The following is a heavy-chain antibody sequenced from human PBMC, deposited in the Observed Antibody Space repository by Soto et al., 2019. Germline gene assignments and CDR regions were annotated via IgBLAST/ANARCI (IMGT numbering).Heavy chain of an antibody. Sequence: QVQLVQSGAEVKKPGSSVKVSCKASGGTFSSYTINWVRQAPGQGLEWMGRIIPTLDIADYTQKFQGRVKITADKYTSTVYMELSSLRSEDTAVYYCAREYSSSSSDWFDPWGQGTLVTVSS. CDR2: IIPTLDIA. CDR3: AREYSSSSSDWFDP. D-gene: IGHD6-6*01. V-gene: IGHV1-69*08. J-gene: IGHJ5*02. CDR1: GGTFSSYT.